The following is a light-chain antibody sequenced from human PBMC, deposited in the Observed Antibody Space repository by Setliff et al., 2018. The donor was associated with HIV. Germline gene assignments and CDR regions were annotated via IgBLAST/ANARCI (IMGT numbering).Light chain of an antibody. V-gene: IGLV2-14*03. Sequence: QSALTQPASVSGSPGQWITISCTGTSSDVGGYNYVSWYQQHPGKAPKLMIYDVSKRPSGVSNRFSGSKSGNTASLTISGLQAEDEADYYCSSYAGSNNYVFGTGTKVTV. CDR3: SSYAGSNNYV. CDR2: DVS. CDR1: SSDVGGYNY. J-gene: IGLJ1*01.